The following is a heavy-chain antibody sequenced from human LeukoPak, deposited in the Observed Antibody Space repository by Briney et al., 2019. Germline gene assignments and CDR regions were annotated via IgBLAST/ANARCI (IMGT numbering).Heavy chain of an antibody. CDR2: IRHDGSNK. Sequence: GGSLRLSCAASGFTFSNYGMHWVRKAQGQGLERVAFIRHDGSNKYYADSVKGRFTISRDNSKITLYLQMNSLKPADTTVYYCAKVREMVTKLDAFDIWGQGTMVTVSS. CDR3: AKVREMVTKLDAFDI. CDR1: GFTFSNYG. J-gene: IGHJ3*02. D-gene: IGHD5-24*01. V-gene: IGHV3-30*02.